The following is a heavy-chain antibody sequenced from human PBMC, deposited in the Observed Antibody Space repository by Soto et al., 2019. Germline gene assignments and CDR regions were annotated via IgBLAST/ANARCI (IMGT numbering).Heavy chain of an antibody. Sequence: GGSLRLSCAASGFTFGTTDMSWVRQAPGEGLEWVSTIDGSGGITYYADSVKGRFTISRDNSRNTVYLQMNSLRGDDTALYYCVKNSGWFNTWGQGALVTVS. CDR2: IDGSGGIT. J-gene: IGHJ5*02. D-gene: IGHD3-10*01. CDR1: GFTFGTTD. V-gene: IGHV3-23*01. CDR3: VKNSGWFNT.